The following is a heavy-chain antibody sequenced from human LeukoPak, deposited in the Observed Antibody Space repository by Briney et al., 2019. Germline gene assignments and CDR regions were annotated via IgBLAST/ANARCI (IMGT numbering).Heavy chain of an antibody. Sequence: GGSLRLSCAASGFTVSSNYMSWVRHAPGKGLEWVSVIYSGGSTYYADSVKGRFTISRDNSKNTLYLQMNSLRAADTAVYHCARAGDSSGYADYWGQGSLVTVSS. CDR3: ARAGDSSGYADY. D-gene: IGHD3-22*01. CDR2: IYSGGST. J-gene: IGHJ4*02. V-gene: IGHV3-66*01. CDR1: GFTVSSNY.